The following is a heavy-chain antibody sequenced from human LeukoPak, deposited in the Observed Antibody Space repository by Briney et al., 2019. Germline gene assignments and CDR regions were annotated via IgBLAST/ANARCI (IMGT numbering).Heavy chain of an antibody. Sequence: GGSLRLSCAASGFTFINSAMNWVRQGPGKGLEWVSGISGSGDSTYYADSVKGRFTISRDSSNNTLFLQINSLRAEDTAVYYCAKDRQVVVPAAIEFGYWGQGTLVTVSS. CDR3: AKDRQVVVPAAIEFGY. CDR1: GFTFINSA. V-gene: IGHV3-23*01. D-gene: IGHD2-2*01. J-gene: IGHJ4*02. CDR2: ISGSGDST.